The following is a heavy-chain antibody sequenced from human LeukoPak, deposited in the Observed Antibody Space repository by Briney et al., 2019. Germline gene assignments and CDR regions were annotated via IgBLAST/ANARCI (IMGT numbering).Heavy chain of an antibody. D-gene: IGHD1-26*01. V-gene: IGHV1-24*01. Sequence: ASVKVSCKVSGYTLTELSMHWVRQAPGKGLEWMGGFDPEDGETIYAQKFQGRVTMTEGTSTDTAYMELSSLRSDDTAVYYCARDFGRELLIPDYWGQGTLVTVSS. CDR1: GYTLTELS. CDR3: ARDFGRELLIPDY. J-gene: IGHJ4*02. CDR2: FDPEDGET.